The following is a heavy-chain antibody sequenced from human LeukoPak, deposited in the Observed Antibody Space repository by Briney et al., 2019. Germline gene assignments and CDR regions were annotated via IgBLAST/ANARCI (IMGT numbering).Heavy chain of an antibody. CDR3: ARDNFLGAYTGYFDY. V-gene: IGHV3-48*03. Sequence: GGSLRLSCAASGFTFSSYEMNWVRQAPGKGLEWVSYISSSGSTIYYADSVKGRFTISRDNAKNSLYLQMNSLRAEDTAVYYCARDNFLGAYTGYFDYWGQGTLVTVSS. CDR2: ISSSGSTI. D-gene: IGHD2/OR15-2a*01. CDR1: GFTFSSYE. J-gene: IGHJ4*02.